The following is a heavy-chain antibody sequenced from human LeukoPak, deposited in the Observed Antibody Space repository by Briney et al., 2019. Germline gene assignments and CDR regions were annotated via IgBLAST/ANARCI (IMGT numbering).Heavy chain of an antibody. V-gene: IGHV4-59*08. Sequence: NPSETLSLTCTVSGGSISSYYWSWIRQPPGKGLEWIGYIYYSGSTNYNLSLKSRVTISVDTSKNQFSLKLTSVTAADTAVYYCARTKLGENFDYRGQGTLVTVSS. CDR2: IYYSGST. D-gene: IGHD2/OR15-2a*01. CDR3: ARTKLGENFDY. J-gene: IGHJ4*02. CDR1: GGSISSYY.